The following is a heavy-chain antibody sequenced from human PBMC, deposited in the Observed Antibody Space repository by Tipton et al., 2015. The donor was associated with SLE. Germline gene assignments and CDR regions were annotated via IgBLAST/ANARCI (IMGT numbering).Heavy chain of an antibody. V-gene: IGHV4-30-4*01. CDR2: IYYSGST. J-gene: IGHJ6*02. CDR3: ARAVAGSYYYYYGMDV. D-gene: IGHD6-19*01. Sequence: TLSLTCTVSGGSISSGDYYWSWIRQPPGKGLEWIGYIYYSGSTYYNPSLKSRVTISVDTSKNQFSLKLSSVTAADTAVYYCARAVAGSYYYYYGMDVWGQGTTVTVSS. CDR1: GGSISSGDYY.